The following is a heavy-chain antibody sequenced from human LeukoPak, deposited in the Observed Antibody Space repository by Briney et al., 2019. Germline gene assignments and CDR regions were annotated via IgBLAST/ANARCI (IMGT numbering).Heavy chain of an antibody. CDR2: INHSGST. D-gene: IGHD3-3*01. CDR1: GGSFSGYY. CDR3: ARLIIWSGFDY. J-gene: IGHJ4*02. Sequence: SETLSLTCAVYGGSFSGYYWSWIRQPPGKGLEWIGEINHSGSTNYNPSLKSRVTISVDTSKNQFSLKLSSVTAADTAVYYCARLIIWSGFDYWGQGTLVTVSS. V-gene: IGHV4-34*01.